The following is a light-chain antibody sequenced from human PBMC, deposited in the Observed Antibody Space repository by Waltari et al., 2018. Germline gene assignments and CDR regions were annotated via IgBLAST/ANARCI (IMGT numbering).Light chain of an antibody. Sequence: QSALTQPPSASGSPGQSVTISCTGTSSDLGDYNFFSWYQQHPGKAPKLMIYEVSKRPSGVPDRFSGSKSGYTASLTVSGLQAEDEAEYYCSSYGGRNNLIFGGGTKLTVL. CDR3: SSYGGRNNLI. CDR2: EVS. V-gene: IGLV2-8*01. J-gene: IGLJ2*01. CDR1: SSDLGDYNF.